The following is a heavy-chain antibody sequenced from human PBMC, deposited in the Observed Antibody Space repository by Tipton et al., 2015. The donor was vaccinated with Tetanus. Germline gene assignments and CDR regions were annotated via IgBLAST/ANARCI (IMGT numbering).Heavy chain of an antibody. D-gene: IGHD3-22*01. CDR3: AKPDSSGYYYYFDY. V-gene: IGHV3-23*03. Sequence: SLRLSCAASGFTFSSYAMSWVRQAPGKGLEWVSVIYSGGSSTYYADSVKGRFTISRDNSKNTLYLQMNSLRAEDTAVYYCAKPDSSGYYYYFDYWGQGTLVTASS. CDR1: GFTFSSYA. J-gene: IGHJ4*02. CDR2: IYSGGSST.